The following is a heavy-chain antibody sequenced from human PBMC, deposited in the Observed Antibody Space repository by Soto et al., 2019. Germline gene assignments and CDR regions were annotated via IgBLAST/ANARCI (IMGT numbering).Heavy chain of an antibody. J-gene: IGHJ5*02. CDR1: GYTFTSYY. CDR3: ARDPRVGLRYFDWEEGEWFDP. V-gene: IGHV1-46*01. CDR2: INPSGGST. Sequence: GASVKVSCKASGYTFTSYYMHWVRQAPGQGLEWMGIINPSGGSTSYAQKFQGRVTMTRDTSTSTVYMELSSLRSEDTAVYYCARDPRVGLRYFDWEEGEWFDPWGQGTLVTVSS. D-gene: IGHD3-9*01.